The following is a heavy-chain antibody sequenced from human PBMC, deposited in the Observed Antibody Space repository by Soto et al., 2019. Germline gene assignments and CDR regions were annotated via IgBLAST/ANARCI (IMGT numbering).Heavy chain of an antibody. CDR3: ARGRKYYYGSGSYYNGGYYYYGMDV. CDR1: GGSISSGDYY. Sequence: PSETLSLTCTVSGGSISSGDYYWSWIRQPPGKGLEWIGYIYYSGSTYYNPSLKSRVTISVDTSKNQFSLKLSSLTAADTAVYYCARGRKYYYGSGSYYNGGYYYYGMDVWGQGTTVTVSS. CDR2: IYYSGST. V-gene: IGHV4-30-4*01. J-gene: IGHJ6*02. D-gene: IGHD3-10*01.